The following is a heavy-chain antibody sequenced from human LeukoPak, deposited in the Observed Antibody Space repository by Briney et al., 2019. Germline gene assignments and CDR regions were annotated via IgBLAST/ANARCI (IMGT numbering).Heavy chain of an antibody. V-gene: IGHV4-34*01. J-gene: IGHJ4*02. CDR2: INHSGSA. Sequence: SETLSLTCAVYGGSFSGYYWSWVRQPPGKGLEWIGEINHSGSANYNPSLKSRVTISVDRSKNQFSLKLSSVTAADTAVYYCARGPAKDRRWEYWGQGTLVTVSS. CDR1: GGSFSGYY. CDR3: ARGPAKDRRWEY. D-gene: IGHD1-26*01.